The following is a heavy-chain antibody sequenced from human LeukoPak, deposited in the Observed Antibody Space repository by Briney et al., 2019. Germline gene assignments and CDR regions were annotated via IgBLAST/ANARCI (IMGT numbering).Heavy chain of an antibody. D-gene: IGHD3-22*01. CDR1: GYTFTSYG. J-gene: IGHJ3*02. V-gene: IGHV1-18*01. CDR2: ISAYNGNT. Sequence: GASVKVSCKASGYTFTSYGISWVRQAPGQGLEWMGWISAYNGNTNYARKLQGRVTMTTDTSTSTAYMELRSLRSDDTAVYYCARVSSITMIVVVTRDDAFDIWGQGTMVTVSS. CDR3: ARVSSITMIVVVTRDDAFDI.